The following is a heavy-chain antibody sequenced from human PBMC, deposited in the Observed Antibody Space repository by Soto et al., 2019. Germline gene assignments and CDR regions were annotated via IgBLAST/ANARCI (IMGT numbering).Heavy chain of an antibody. CDR3: ANAAKRACVASRIDY. Sequence: GGSLRLSCTASGFTFNTYAMSWVRQAPGKGLEWISAISGGGGSTYYADSVKGRFSISRDNSKNTLSLQMNTLRAEDTAVYFCANAAKRACVASRIDYWGQGTLVTVSS. J-gene: IGHJ4*02. CDR1: GFTFNTYA. V-gene: IGHV3-23*01. D-gene: IGHD2-15*01. CDR2: ISGGGGST.